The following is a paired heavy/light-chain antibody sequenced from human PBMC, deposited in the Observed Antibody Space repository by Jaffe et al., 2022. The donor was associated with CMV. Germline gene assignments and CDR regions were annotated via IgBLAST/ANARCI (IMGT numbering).Heavy chain of an antibody. CDR2: IFSSGST. J-gene: IGHJ3*02. V-gene: IGHV4-4*07. CDR3: ARDRLDAFDI. CDR1: GGSISSYY. Sequence: QVQLQESGPGLVQPSETLSLTCIVSGGSISSYYWSWIRQPAGKALEWMGRIFSSGSTDYNPSLKSRVTMSVDMSKNQFSLKMSSVSAADTAVYYCARDRLDAFDIWGQGTLVTVSS.
Light chain of an antibody. V-gene: IGLV2-23*02. J-gene: IGLJ3*02. CDR2: EVS. CDR1: SSDIGNYNL. Sequence: QSALTQPASVSGSPGQSITISCIGTSSDIGNYNLVSWYQQRPGKAPKLIIYEVSKRPSGVSNRFSGSKSGNTASLIISGLQAEDEADYYCCSYAGTSTFWVFGGGTQLTVL. CDR3: CSYAGTSTFWV.